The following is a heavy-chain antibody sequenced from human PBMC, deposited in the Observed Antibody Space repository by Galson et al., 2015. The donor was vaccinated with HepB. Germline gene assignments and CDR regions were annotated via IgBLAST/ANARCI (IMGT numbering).Heavy chain of an antibody. CDR1: GFTFSSYS. D-gene: IGHD4-17*01. J-gene: IGHJ3*02. CDR2: ISSSSSYI. CDR3: ANKATVTTAFDI. V-gene: IGHV3-21*01. Sequence: SLRLSCAASGFTFSSYSMNWVRQAPGKGLEWVSSISSSSSYIYYADSVKGRFTISRDNAKNSLYLQMNSLRAEDTAVYYCANKATVTTAFDIWGQGTMVTVSS.